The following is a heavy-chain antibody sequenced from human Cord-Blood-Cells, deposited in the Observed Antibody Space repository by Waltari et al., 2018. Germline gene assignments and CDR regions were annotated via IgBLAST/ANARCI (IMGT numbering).Heavy chain of an antibody. Sequence: QVQLQESGPGLVKPSQTLSLTCTVSGGSISSGGYYWSWIRQHPGKGLEWIGYISYSGGTYYNPSLKSRVTISVDTSKNQFSLKLSSVTAADTAVYYCARARGDIVVVPAAMTFFDYWGQGTLVTVSS. J-gene: IGHJ4*02. D-gene: IGHD2-2*01. CDR1: GGSISSGGYY. CDR3: ARARGDIVVVPAAMTFFDY. CDR2: ISYSGGT. V-gene: IGHV4-31*03.